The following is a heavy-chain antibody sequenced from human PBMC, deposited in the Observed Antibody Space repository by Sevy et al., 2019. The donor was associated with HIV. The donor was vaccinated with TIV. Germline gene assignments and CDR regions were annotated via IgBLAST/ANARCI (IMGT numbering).Heavy chain of an antibody. CDR3: ARWGYDYGYY. CDR2: ISATNGNT. J-gene: IGHJ4*02. D-gene: IGHD4-17*01. Sequence: ASVKVSCKTSGYTFINYGLGWVRQAPGQGLEWMGWISATNGNTKDVEKFEDRVTMTRDTSTGTVYMELKNLRYDDTAVYYCARWGYDYGYYWGQGTLVTVSS. CDR1: GYTFINYG. V-gene: IGHV1-18*01.